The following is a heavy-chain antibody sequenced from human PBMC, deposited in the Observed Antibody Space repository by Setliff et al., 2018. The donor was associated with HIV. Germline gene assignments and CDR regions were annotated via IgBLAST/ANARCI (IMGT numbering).Heavy chain of an antibody. V-gene: IGHV4-59*01. J-gene: IGHJ6*03. D-gene: IGHD4-17*01. Sequence: SETLSLTCTVSGGSMKTFDWGWIRQPPGKGLEWIGYSRNSGCTNCNPSLQSRVTISVDTSKSQFSLTLRSVTAADTAVYYCARVRSYGDYVYYYYMDVWGKGTTVTVS. CDR3: ARVRSYGDYVYYYYMDV. CDR1: GGSMKTFD. CDR2: SRNSGCT.